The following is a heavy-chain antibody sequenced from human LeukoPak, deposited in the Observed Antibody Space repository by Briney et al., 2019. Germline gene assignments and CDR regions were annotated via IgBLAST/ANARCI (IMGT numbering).Heavy chain of an antibody. Sequence: PSETLSLTCTVSGGSISSYYWNWIRQPPGKGLEWIGYIFYSGITNYNPSLKSRVTISVDTSKNQFSLKLRSVTAADTAVYYCARDGRGYSYDYWGQGTLVTVSS. CDR1: GGSISSYY. CDR2: IFYSGIT. V-gene: IGHV4-59*01. J-gene: IGHJ4*02. D-gene: IGHD5-18*01. CDR3: ARDGRGYSYDY.